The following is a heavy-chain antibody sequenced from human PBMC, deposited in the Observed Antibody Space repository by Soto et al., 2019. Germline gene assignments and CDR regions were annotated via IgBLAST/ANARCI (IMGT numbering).Heavy chain of an antibody. Sequence: AMHWVRQAPGKGLEWVAVISNDGSNYYYADSVKGRFAISRDNSKNTLSLQMNSLRAEDTAVYYCAKGAYCGGDCYSSYYYYGLDVWGQGTTVTVSS. CDR2: ISNDGSNY. D-gene: IGHD2-21*02. V-gene: IGHV3-30-3*02. J-gene: IGHJ6*02. CDR3: AKGAYCGGDCYSSYYYYGLDV. CDR1: A.